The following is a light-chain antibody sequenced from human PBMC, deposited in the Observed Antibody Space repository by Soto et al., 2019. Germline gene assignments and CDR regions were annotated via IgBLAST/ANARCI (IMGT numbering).Light chain of an antibody. CDR1: QSVSSN. CDR2: DAS. V-gene: IGKV3-15*01. CDR3: QQYNNWPPWT. J-gene: IGKJ1*01. Sequence: EIVMTQSPATLSVSPGERATLSCRASQSVSSNLAWYQQKPVQAPRLLIYDASTRATGIPARFSGSGSGREFTLTISSLQSEDFAVYYCQQYNNWPPWTFGHGTKVDIK.